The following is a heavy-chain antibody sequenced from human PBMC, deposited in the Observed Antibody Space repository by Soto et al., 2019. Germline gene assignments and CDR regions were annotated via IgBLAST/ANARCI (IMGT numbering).Heavy chain of an antibody. J-gene: IGHJ5*02. D-gene: IGHD4-17*01. V-gene: IGHV4-61*01. CDR3: ARDVRRDYGINWFDP. CDR1: GDSVSSGSYF. Sequence: QVQLQESGPGLVKPSETLSLTCTVSGDSVSSGSYFWSWIRQPPGKGLEWIGYIYYSGSANYNPSLKSRVTISVLTSKNQFFLKVNSVTAADTAVYYCARDVRRDYGINWFDPWGQGTLVTVSS. CDR2: IYYSGSA.